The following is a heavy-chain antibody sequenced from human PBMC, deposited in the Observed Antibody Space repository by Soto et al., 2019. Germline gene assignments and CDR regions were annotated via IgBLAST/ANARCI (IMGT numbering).Heavy chain of an antibody. CDR1: GDSVTSHY. CDR2: MHYTGFS. Sequence: SETLSLTCSFSGDSVTSHYLTWIRQSPEKGLEWIGYMHYTGFSHYNPSLKSRVTISVDTSKNQFSLKLSSVTAADTAVYYCARGNWNYMSQFDYWGQGTLVTVSS. CDR3: ARGNWNYMSQFDY. V-gene: IGHV4-59*02. D-gene: IGHD1-7*01. J-gene: IGHJ4*02.